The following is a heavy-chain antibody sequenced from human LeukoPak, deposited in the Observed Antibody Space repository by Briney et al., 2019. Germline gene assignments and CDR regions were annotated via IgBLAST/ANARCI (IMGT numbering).Heavy chain of an antibody. Sequence: GGSLRLSCSASGFTFSSYAMHWVRQAPGKGLEYVSAISSNGGSTYYADSVKGRFTISRDNSKNTLYLQMSSLRAEDTAVYYCARFYDFWSDLYYYYGMDVWGQGTTVTVSS. V-gene: IGHV3-64D*06. CDR1: GFTFSSYA. D-gene: IGHD3-3*01. CDR2: ISSNGGST. J-gene: IGHJ6*02. CDR3: ARFYDFWSDLYYYYGMDV.